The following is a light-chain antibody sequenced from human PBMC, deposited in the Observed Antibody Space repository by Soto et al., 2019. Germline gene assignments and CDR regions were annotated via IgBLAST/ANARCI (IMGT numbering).Light chain of an antibody. Sequence: DIVLTQSPDSVAVSLGERATINCKSSQSVLFSINQKNYLAWYHQKPGQPPKLLIYWASIRESGVPTRFSGSGSGTNFTLTVSSLQAEDSAVYYCQQYYATPPTFGRGTKMEFK. J-gene: IGKJ4*02. V-gene: IGKV4-1*01. CDR2: WAS. CDR1: QSVLFSINQKNY. CDR3: QQYYATPPT.